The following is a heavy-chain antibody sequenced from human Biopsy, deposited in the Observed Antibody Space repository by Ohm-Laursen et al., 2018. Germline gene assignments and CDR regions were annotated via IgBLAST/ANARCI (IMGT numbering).Heavy chain of an antibody. Sequence: SLRLSCTASGFTFSGYAMSWVRQGPEKGLEWVSVVTGSGRSTYYTDSVKGLFSISRDNSKNTLYLQMNSLRVEDTAVYYCAKGRSGGTGHGNWFDPWGQGTLVIVSS. CDR3: AKGRSGGTGHGNWFDP. D-gene: IGHD3-10*01. V-gene: IGHV3-23*01. CDR1: GFTFSGYA. J-gene: IGHJ5*02. CDR2: VTGSGRST.